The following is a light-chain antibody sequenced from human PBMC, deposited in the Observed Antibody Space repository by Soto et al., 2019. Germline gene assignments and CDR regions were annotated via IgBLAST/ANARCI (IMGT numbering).Light chain of an antibody. CDR2: AAS. CDR3: QQYNNWPIT. J-gene: IGKJ5*01. CDR1: QSVRFN. Sequence: IVMTQSPTTRSVSPGQRSTLSCRASQSVRFNLAWYQQKTGQAPRLLIYAASTRATGIPARFSGSGYGTEFNLTISSLQPEDFEIYYCQQYNNWPITFGQGTRLEIK. V-gene: IGKV3-15*01.